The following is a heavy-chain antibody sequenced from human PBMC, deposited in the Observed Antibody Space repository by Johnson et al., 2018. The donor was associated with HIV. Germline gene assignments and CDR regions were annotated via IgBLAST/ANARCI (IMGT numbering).Heavy chain of an antibody. CDR3: ARVVRDGYNSNAFDI. J-gene: IGHJ3*02. D-gene: IGHD5-24*01. V-gene: IGHV3-30*03. CDR1: GFTFSSYG. Sequence: QVQLVESGGGVVQPGRSLRLSCAVSGFTFSSYGMSWVRQAPGKGLEWVAVISYDGSNKYYADSVKGRFTISRDNSKNTVYLQMGSLRAEDTAVYYCARVVRDGYNSNAFDIWGQGTMVTVSS. CDR2: ISYDGSNK.